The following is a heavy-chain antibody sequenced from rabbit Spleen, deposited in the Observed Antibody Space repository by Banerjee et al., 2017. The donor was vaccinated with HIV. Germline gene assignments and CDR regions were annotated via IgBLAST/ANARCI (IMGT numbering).Heavy chain of an antibody. CDR2: IDVDMIRYT. CDR3: ARDTGTSFSTYGMDL. D-gene: IGHD8-1*01. J-gene: IGHJ6*01. V-gene: IGHV1S40*01. Sequence: QSLEESGGDLVKPGASLTLTCTASGFTLSSSYWICWVRQAPGKGLEWIACIDVDMIRYTYYASWAKGRFTISKTSSTTVTLQMTSLTVADTATYFCARDTGTSFSTYGMDLWGPGTLVTVS. CDR1: GFTLSSSYW.